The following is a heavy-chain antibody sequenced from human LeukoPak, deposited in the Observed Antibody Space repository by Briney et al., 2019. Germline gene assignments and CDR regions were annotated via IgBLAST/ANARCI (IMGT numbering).Heavy chain of an antibody. D-gene: IGHD4-17*01. CDR1: GDSSREYS. CDR3: ARTNYYGDGNYDY. V-gene: IGHV3-48*01. Sequence: PGGPLRLSCAEPGDSSREYSMYTGCQAPGKGLECASYISGGSSTRYYADSVKGRFTISRDNAKNSLYLQMNSLRAEDTAVYYCARTNYYGDGNYDYWGQGTLVTVSS. J-gene: IGHJ4*02. CDR2: ISGGSSTR.